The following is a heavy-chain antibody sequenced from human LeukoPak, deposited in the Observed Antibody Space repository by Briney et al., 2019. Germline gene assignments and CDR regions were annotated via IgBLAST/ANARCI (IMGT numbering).Heavy chain of an antibody. Sequence: GSLRLSCAASGFTVNSNYMSWVRQAPGKGLEWVSVIYSGVGTFYAGSVKGRFTISRDNSKNTLYLQMNSLRAEDTAVYYCAKDSSGPAYWGQGTLVTVSS. CDR2: IYSGVGT. CDR1: GFTVNSNY. J-gene: IGHJ4*02. CDR3: AKDSSGPAY. V-gene: IGHV3-53*01. D-gene: IGHD6-19*01.